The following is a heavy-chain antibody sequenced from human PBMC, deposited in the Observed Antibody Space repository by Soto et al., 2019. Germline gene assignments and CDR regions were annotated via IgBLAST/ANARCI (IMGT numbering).Heavy chain of an antibody. D-gene: IGHD2-2*01. CDR1: EFTFSSYS. CDR3: ASPCSSTSCYDRYAFDI. Sequence: TGGSLRLSCAASEFTFSSYSMNWVRQAPGKGLEWVSSISSSSSYIYYADSVKGRFTISRDNAKNSLYLQMNSLRAEDTAVYYCASPCSSTSCYDRYAFDIWGQGTMVTVSS. CDR2: ISSSSSYI. J-gene: IGHJ3*02. V-gene: IGHV3-21*01.